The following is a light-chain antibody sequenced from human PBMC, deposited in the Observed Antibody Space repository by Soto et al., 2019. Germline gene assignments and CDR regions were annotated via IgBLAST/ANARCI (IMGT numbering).Light chain of an antibody. J-gene: IGKJ1*01. CDR3: QQYGTSPWT. CDR2: AAS. V-gene: IGKV3-20*01. Sequence: EIVLTQSPGTLSVSPGERATLSCRASQSVSSRYVAWYQQKPGQAPWLLIYAASGRATGIPDRFSGSGSGTDFTLTISRLEPEDFGVYHCQQYGTSPWTFGQGTKVEIK. CDR1: QSVSSRY.